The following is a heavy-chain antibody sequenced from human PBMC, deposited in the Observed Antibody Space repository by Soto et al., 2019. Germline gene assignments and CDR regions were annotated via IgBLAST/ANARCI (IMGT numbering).Heavy chain of an antibody. D-gene: IGHD6-13*01. CDR3: ATDGAAADGGGYYYGMDF. CDR2: FDPEDGET. V-gene: IGHV1-24*01. J-gene: IGHJ6*02. CDR1: GYTLTELS. Sequence: QVQLVQSGAEVKKPGASVKVSCKVSGYTLTELSMHWVRQAPGKGLEWMGGFDPEDGETIYAQKFQGRVTMTEDTSTDTAYMELSSLRSEDTAVYYCATDGAAADGGGYYYGMDFWGQGTTVTVSS.